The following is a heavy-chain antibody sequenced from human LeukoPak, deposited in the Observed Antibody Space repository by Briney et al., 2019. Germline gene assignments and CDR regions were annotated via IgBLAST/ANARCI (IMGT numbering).Heavy chain of an antibody. CDR2: IYSLGST. CDR1: GGSISSAGHY. V-gene: IGHV4-61*02. J-gene: IGHJ6*03. CDR3: ARARSAVGARYYYYYYMDV. Sequence: SQTLSLTCSVSGGSISSAGHYWSWTRQPAGRGLEWIGRIYSLGSTNYNPSLKSRVTISVDTSKNQFSLKLSSVTAADTAVYYCARARSAVGARYYYYYYMDVWGKGTTVTVSS. D-gene: IGHD1-26*01.